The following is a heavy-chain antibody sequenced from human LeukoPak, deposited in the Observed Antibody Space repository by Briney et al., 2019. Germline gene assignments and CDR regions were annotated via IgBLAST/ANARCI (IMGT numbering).Heavy chain of an antibody. D-gene: IGHD2-15*01. CDR1: GVTFTSYG. Sequence: PGGSLRLSCAASGVTFTSYGVSWVRQAPGKGLEWVALMSSDAIKTYYADSVKGRFSISRDSSKDTLYLQMNSLRAEDTAVYYCAKDHAGSGRAFESWGQGTLVTVSS. J-gene: IGHJ4*02. V-gene: IGHV3-30*18. CDR2: MSSDAIKT. CDR3: AKDHAGSGRAFES.